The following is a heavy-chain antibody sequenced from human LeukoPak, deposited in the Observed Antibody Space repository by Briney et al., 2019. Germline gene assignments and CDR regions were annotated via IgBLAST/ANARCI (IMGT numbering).Heavy chain of an antibody. CDR3: SLFSNWFDP. CDR2: IYYSGST. V-gene: IGHV4-59*01. Sequence: SETLSLTCTVSGGSISSYYWSWSRQPPGKGLEWIGYIYYSGSTNYNPSLKSRVTISVDTSKNQFSLKLSSVTAADTAVYYCSLFSNWFDPWGQGTLVTVSS. J-gene: IGHJ5*02. CDR1: GGSISSYY. D-gene: IGHD2-21*01.